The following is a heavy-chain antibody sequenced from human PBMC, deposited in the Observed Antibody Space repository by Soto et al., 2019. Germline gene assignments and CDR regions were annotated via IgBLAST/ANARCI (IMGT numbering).Heavy chain of an antibody. CDR2: ISAYNGNT. CDR1: GYTFTSYG. J-gene: IGHJ4*02. D-gene: IGHD4-17*01. CDR3: ARDGQIAPAHGTVTTFDY. V-gene: IGHV1-18*04. Sequence: QVQLVQSGAEVKKPGASVKVSCKASGYTFTSYGISWVRQAPGQGLEWMGWISAYNGNTNYAQKLQDRVTMTSDTSTSTAYMELRSLGSDVTAVYYCARDGQIAPAHGTVTTFDYWGQRSLVTVSS.